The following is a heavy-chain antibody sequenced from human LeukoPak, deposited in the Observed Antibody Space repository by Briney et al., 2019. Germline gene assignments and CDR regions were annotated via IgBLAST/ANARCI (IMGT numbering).Heavy chain of an antibody. J-gene: IGHJ3*02. D-gene: IGHD1-26*01. V-gene: IGHV1-46*01. CDR1: GYTFTSYY. Sequence: ASVKVSCKASGYTFTSYYMHWVRQAPGQGLEWMGIINPSGGSTSYAQKFQGRVTMTRDMSTSTVYMELSSLRSEDTAVYYCASIVGATSAFDIWGQGTMVTVSS. CDR2: INPSGGST. CDR3: ASIVGATSAFDI.